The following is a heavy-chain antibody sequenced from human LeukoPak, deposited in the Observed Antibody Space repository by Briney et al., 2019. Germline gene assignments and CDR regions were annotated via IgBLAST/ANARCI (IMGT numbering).Heavy chain of an antibody. D-gene: IGHD3-22*01. V-gene: IGHV3-43*01. CDR3: AKGLFPTSYYYDSSGPGDAFDI. CDR1: GFTFDDYT. CDR2: ISWDGGST. J-gene: IGHJ3*02. Sequence: PGGSLRLSCAASGFTFDDYTMHWVRQAPGKGLEWVSLISWDGGSTYYADSVKGRFTISRDNSKNSLYLQMNSLRTGDTALYYCAKGLFPTSYYYDSSGPGDAFDIWGQGTMVTVSS.